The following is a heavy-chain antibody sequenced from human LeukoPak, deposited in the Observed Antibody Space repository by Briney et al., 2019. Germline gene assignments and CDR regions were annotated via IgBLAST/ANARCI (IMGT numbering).Heavy chain of an antibody. CDR1: GDSVSSNTAA. J-gene: IGHJ3*02. CDR3: ARDSSYDYELDAFDI. CDR2: TYYSTKWYN. D-gene: IGHD5-12*01. Sequence: SQTLSLTCAISGDSVSSNTAAWNWIRQSPSIGLEWPGRTYYSTKWYNDYAVSVKSRITINPNTSKNQFSLQLNTVTPEDTAVYYCARDSSYDYELDAFDIWGQATMVTVSS. V-gene: IGHV6-1*01.